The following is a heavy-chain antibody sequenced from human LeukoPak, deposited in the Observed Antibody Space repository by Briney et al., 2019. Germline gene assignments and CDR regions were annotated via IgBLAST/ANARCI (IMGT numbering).Heavy chain of an antibody. D-gene: IGHD6-13*01. CDR3: ARARSAAGIDY. CDR2: IKQDGSEK. CDR1: GFTSSSYW. Sequence: GGSLRLSCAASGFTSSSYWMHWVRQAPGKGLEWVANIKQDGSEKYYVDSVKGRFTISRDNAKNSLYLQMNSLRAEDTAVYYCARARSAAGIDYWGQGTLVTVSS. J-gene: IGHJ4*02. V-gene: IGHV3-7*01.